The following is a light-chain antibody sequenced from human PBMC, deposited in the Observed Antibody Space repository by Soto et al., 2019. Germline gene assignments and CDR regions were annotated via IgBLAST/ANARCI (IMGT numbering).Light chain of an antibody. CDR2: DVT. CDR1: SSDVGGYDY. CDR3: SSHTSSGTRV. V-gene: IGLV2-14*01. J-gene: IGLJ3*02. Sequence: QSALTQPASVSGSPGQSITISCTGTSSDVGGYDYVSWYQQYPGKAPKLLVYDVTFGPSGDSSRFSGSKSGDTASLTISGLQPEDEADYYCSSHTSSGTRVFGGGTKLTVL.